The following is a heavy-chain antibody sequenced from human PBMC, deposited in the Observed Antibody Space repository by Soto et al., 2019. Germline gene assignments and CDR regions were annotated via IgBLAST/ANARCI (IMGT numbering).Heavy chain of an antibody. CDR2: IYWDNDK. Sequence: SGPTLVNPTQTLTLTCTFSGFSLSTSGVSVGWIRQPPGKALEWLALIYWDNDKYYSPSLKSRLIIAKDTSKNQVVLTMINMDPVDTATYYCAHRLASPYYSHRRGSCSDYWGEGTPVTVSS. CDR1: GFSLSTSGVS. V-gene: IGHV2-5*02. D-gene: IGHD3-22*01. J-gene: IGHJ4*02. CDR3: AHRLASPYYSHRRGSCSDY.